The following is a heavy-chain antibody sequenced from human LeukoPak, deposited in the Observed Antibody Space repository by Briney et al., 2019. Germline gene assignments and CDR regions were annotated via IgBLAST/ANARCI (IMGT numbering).Heavy chain of an antibody. CDR1: GGTFSSYA. CDR3: ARGDGSGSYFDY. CDR2: IIPIFGTA. D-gene: IGHD3-10*01. J-gene: IGHJ4*02. Sequence: ASVKFSCKASGGTFSSYAISWVRQAPGQGLEWMGGIIPIFGTANYAQKFQGRVTITADESTSTAYMELSSLRSEDTAVYYCARGDGSGSYFDYWGQGTLVTVSS. V-gene: IGHV1-69*13.